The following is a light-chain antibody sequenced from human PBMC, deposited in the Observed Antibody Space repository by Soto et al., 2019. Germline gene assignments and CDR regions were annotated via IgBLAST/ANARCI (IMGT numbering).Light chain of an antibody. CDR1: GSNIGTYN. CDR2: DNN. V-gene: IGLV1-51*01. CDR3: GTWDSSLTTGV. J-gene: IGLJ3*02. Sequence: QAVVTQPPSVSATPGQKVTISCSGTGSNIGTYNVFWYQQLPGTAPKLLIYDNNKRPSGIPDRFSGSKSGTSATLVITGLQTGDEADYYCGTWDSSLTTGVFGGGTKLTVL.